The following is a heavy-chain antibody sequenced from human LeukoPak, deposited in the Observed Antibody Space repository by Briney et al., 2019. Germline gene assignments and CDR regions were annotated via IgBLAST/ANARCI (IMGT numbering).Heavy chain of an antibody. CDR2: IYTSGGT. J-gene: IGHJ4*02. CDR3: ARLTRLSTSPDRYYLDY. V-gene: IGHV4-4*09. Sequence: SETLSLTCTVSGDSISSYYWSWIRQPPGKGLEWIGYIYTSGGTNYIPSLKGRVTISVDTSKNQFSLKLSSVTAADSAVYYCARLTRLSTSPDRYYLDYWGQGTLVTVSS. D-gene: IGHD6-6*01. CDR1: GDSISSYY.